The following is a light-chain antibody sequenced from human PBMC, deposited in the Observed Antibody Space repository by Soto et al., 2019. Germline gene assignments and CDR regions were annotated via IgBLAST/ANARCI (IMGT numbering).Light chain of an antibody. CDR2: GAS. Sequence: EIGMTQSRATLSVSPGERATLTCRASQSVDSNLAWYQQKPGQAPRLLIYGASTRATGIPARFSGSGSGTEFTLTISSLQSEDFAIYFCQQYNNWPPDRTFGQGTKVEIK. J-gene: IGKJ1*01. CDR3: QQYNNWPPDRT. V-gene: IGKV3-15*01. CDR1: QSVDSN.